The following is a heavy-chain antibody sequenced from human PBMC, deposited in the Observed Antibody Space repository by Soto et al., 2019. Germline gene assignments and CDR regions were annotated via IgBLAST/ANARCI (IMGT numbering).Heavy chain of an antibody. CDR2: IDLSDSYT. J-gene: IGHJ6*02. D-gene: IGHD6-13*01. Sequence: EVQLVQSGAEVKKPGESLRISCKGSGYSFTSYWISGVRQMPGKGLEWMGRIDLSDSYTNYSPSFQGHVTISADKSISTAYLQWSSLKASDTAMYYCARGRGAYSSSWYSDYYYGVDVWGQGTTVTVSS. CDR1: GYSFTSYW. V-gene: IGHV5-10-1*03. CDR3: ARGRGAYSSSWYSDYYYGVDV.